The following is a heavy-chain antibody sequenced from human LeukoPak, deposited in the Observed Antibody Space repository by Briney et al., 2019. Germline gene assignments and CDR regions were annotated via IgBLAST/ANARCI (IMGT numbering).Heavy chain of an antibody. J-gene: IGHJ3*02. CDR3: AGGLLKYYYDSSGSGVDI. CDR1: GGSISSGSYY. V-gene: IGHV4-61*02. Sequence: RPSQTLSLTCTVSGGSISSGSYYWSWIRQPAGKGLEWIGRIYTSGSTNYTPSLKSRVTISVDTSKNQFSLKLSSVTAADTAVYYCAGGLLKYYYDSSGSGVDIWGQGTMVTVSS. CDR2: IYTSGST. D-gene: IGHD3-22*01.